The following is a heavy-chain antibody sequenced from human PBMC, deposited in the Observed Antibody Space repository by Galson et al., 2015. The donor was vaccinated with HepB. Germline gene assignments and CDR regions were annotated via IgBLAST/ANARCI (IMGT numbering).Heavy chain of an antibody. CDR2: INPNSGGT. J-gene: IGHJ3*02. D-gene: IGHD3-22*01. CDR1: GYTFTGYY. V-gene: IGHV1-2*06. CDR3: ASLPSVVTSGDEAFDI. Sequence: SVKVSCKASGYTFTGYYMHWVRQAPGQGLEWMGRINPNSGGTNYAQKFQGRVTMTRDTSISTAYMELSRLRSDDTAVYYCASLPSVVTSGDEAFDIWGQGTMVTVSS.